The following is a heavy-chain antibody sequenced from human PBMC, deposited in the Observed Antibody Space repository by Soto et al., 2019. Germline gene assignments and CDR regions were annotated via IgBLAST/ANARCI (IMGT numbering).Heavy chain of an antibody. CDR1: GFSLSTNGVG. CDR2: IYWDDDK. J-gene: IGHJ4*02. V-gene: IGHV2-5*02. Sequence: QITLKESGPTLVKPTQTLTLTCTFSGFSLSTNGVGVGWIRQPPGKALEWLALIYWDDDKRYSPSLKSRLTITKDTSKNQVVLTMTNMDPVDTATYYCAHSLIPNWGSRGAFDYWGQGTLVTVSS. CDR3: AHSLIPNWGSRGAFDY. D-gene: IGHD7-27*01.